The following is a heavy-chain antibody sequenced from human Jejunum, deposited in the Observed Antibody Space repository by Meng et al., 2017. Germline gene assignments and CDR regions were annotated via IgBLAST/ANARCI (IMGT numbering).Heavy chain of an antibody. D-gene: IGHD7-27*01. CDR2: AST. J-gene: IGHJ4*02. CDR3: ARDHWGSLDY. CDR1: GGSVSSSGYQ. V-gene: IGHV4-61*08. Sequence: QVQLQGAGPGRGRLSRPLSLTCAVSGGSVSSSGYQWGWIRQPPGKGLEWIGYASTNYNPSLKSRVTISLDTSKNQFSLKLTSVTAADTAVYYCARDHWGSLDYWGQGILVTVSS.